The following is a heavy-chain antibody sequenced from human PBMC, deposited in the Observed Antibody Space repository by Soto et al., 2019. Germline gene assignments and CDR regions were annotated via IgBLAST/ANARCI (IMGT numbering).Heavy chain of an antibody. CDR1: GGSISGYY. CDR3: AMTVTTLYTWFDP. Sequence: QVQLQESGPGLVKPSETLSLTCTVSGGSISGYYWSWIRQSPEKGLEWIGHVYYNGSTKYNPSLKSRVTVSVDASNNQSSLTLRSVTAADSAVYYCAMTVTTLYTWFDPWGQGILVTVSS. CDR2: VYYNGST. D-gene: IGHD4-4*01. V-gene: IGHV4-59*08. J-gene: IGHJ5*02.